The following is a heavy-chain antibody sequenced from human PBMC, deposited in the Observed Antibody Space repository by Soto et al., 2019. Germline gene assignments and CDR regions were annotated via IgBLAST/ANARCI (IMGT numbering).Heavy chain of an antibody. J-gene: IGHJ5*02. V-gene: IGHV1-18*01. Sequence: QVQLVQSGAEVKKPWASVKVSCKASGYTFTSYGISWGRQAPGQGLEWMGWISAYNGNTNYAQKLQGRVTMTADPSTSTAYMELRSLRSADTAVYYCARNPPYSSGWYAGFDPWGQGTLVTVSS. CDR3: ARNPPYSSGWYAGFDP. D-gene: IGHD6-19*01. CDR1: GYTFTSYG. CDR2: ISAYNGNT.